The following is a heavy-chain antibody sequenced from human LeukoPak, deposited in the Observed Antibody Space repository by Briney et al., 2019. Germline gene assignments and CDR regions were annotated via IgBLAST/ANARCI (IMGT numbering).Heavy chain of an antibody. CDR3: ARNLYYYDSSGYSGGSWALGV. J-gene: IGHJ6*04. CDR2: INHSGST. V-gene: IGHV4-39*07. Sequence: PSETLSLTCTVSGDSISSSGYYWGWIRQPPGKGLEWIGEINHSGSTNYNPSLKSRVTISVDTSKNQFSLKLSSVTAADTAVYYCARNLYYYDSSGYSGGSWALGVWGKGTTVTVSS. D-gene: IGHD3-22*01. CDR1: GDSISSSGYY.